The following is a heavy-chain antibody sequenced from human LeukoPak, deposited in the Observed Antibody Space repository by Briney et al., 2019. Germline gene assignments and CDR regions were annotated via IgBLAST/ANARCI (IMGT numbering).Heavy chain of an antibody. CDR3: AKGAIYDSSAYYFSFDY. CDR2: ISGSGVRT. D-gene: IGHD3-22*01. V-gene: IGHV3-23*01. J-gene: IGHJ4*02. Sequence: GGSLRLSCAASGLTFSSYALSWVRQAPGKGLEWVSTISGSGVRTYYADSVKGRFTISRDSSKNTLYLQMNSLRAEDTAIYYCAKGAIYDSSAYYFSFDYWGQGTLVTVSS. CDR1: GLTFSSYA.